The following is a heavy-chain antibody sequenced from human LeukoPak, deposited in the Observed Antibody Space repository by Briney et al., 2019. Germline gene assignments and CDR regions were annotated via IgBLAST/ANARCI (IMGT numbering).Heavy chain of an antibody. CDR1: GGSISNYY. J-gene: IGHJ6*02. V-gene: IGHV4-59*12. Sequence: KPSETLSLTCTVSGGSISNYYWSWIRQPPGKGLEWIGYIYYSGSTNYNPSLKSRVTISVDTSKNQFSLKLSSVTAADTAVYYCARLKEGYYYYGMDVWGQGTTVTVSS. CDR3: ARLKEGYYYYGMDV. CDR2: IYYSGST.